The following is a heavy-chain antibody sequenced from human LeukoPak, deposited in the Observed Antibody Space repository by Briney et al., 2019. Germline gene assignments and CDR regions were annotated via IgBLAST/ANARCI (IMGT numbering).Heavy chain of an antibody. D-gene: IGHD1-26*01. J-gene: IGHJ4*02. V-gene: IGHV3-23*01. CDR2: ISGSGGST. CDR1: GFTFSSYA. Sequence: GGSLRLSCAASGFTFSSYAMSWVRQAPGKGLEWVSVISGSGGSTYSADSVKGRFTISRDNSKNTLYLQMNSLRAEDTAVYFCAKSQDGGRLSHFDYWGQGTLATVSS. CDR3: AKSQDGGRLSHFDY.